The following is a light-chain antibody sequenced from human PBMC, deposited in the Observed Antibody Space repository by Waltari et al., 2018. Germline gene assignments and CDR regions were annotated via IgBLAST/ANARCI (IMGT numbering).Light chain of an antibody. CDR2: NNF. CDR1: SPNIGAGYA. J-gene: IGLJ3*02. V-gene: IGLV1-40*01. CDR3: QSYDSSLSGSV. Sequence: SVLTQPPSVPGAPGQAVTIPCTGRSPNIGAGYAVHSYQHLPETAPKLRIYNNFDRPSGVPDRFSASKSDTSASLAITGLQADDEAHYYCQSYDSSLSGSVFGGGTKLTVL.